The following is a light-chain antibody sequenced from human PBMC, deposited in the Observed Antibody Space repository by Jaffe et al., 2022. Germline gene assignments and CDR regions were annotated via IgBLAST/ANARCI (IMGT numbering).Light chain of an antibody. CDR2: GAS. CDR1: QSISRY. V-gene: IGKV1-39*01. CDR3: QQTYGIPLT. J-gene: IGKJ1*01. Sequence: DIQMTQSPSSLSAFVGDRLTITCRASQSISRYLNWYQQKPGEAPKLLIYGASSLQTGVPSRFSGSGSGTDFSLTISSLQPEDFATYYCQQTYGIPLTFGQGTKVEIK.